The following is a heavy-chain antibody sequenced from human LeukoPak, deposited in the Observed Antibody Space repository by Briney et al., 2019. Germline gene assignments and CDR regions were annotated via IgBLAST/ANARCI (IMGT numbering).Heavy chain of an antibody. CDR2: ITGSAVTT. Sequence: TGGSLRLSCVASGFTFNTYGMSWVRQAPGKGLEWVSTITGSAVTTYYADSVMGRFTISRDNSKNSLSLQMNTLRAEDKAVYYCARVPITTGYFDYWGQGALVTVSS. D-gene: IGHD3-22*01. J-gene: IGHJ4*02. CDR1: GFTFNTYG. V-gene: IGHV3-23*01. CDR3: ARVPITTGYFDY.